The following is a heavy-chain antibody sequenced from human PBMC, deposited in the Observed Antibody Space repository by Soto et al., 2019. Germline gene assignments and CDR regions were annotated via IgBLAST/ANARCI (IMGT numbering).Heavy chain of an antibody. D-gene: IGHD7-27*01. CDR3: GLEPTGTGGFDY. J-gene: IGHJ4*02. Sequence: QVQLVQSGAEVKKPGASVKVSCKASGYTFTGHHMHWVRQAPGQGLEWMAYIDLDSSHTKYAQRCQGRVTTTRDTSINTADMELSGLRSEDTALYYCGLEPTGTGGFDYWGQGTLLTVSS. V-gene: IGHV1-2*02. CDR1: GYTFTGHH. CDR2: IDLDSSHT.